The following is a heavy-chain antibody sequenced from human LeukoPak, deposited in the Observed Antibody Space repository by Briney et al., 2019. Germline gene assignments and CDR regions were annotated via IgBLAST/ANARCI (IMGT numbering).Heavy chain of an antibody. CDR2: IIPIFGTA. V-gene: IGHV1-69*05. CDR3: ARGRTFYYYMDV. J-gene: IGHJ6*03. CDR1: GGTFSSYA. Sequence: ASVTVSFTASGGTFSSYAISWVRQAPGQGLEWMGGIIPIFGTANYAQKFQGRVTITTDESTSTAYMELSSLRSEDTAVYYCARGRTFYYYMDVWGKGTTVTVSS.